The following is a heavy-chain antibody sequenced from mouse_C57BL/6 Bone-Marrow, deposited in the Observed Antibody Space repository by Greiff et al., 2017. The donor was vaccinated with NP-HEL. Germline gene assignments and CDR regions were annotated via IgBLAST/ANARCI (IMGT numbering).Heavy chain of an antibody. D-gene: IGHD6-5*01. J-gene: IGHJ3*01. CDR3: ARGFLSRVY. CDR2: IYPSDSET. Sequence: QVQLQQPGAELVRPGSSVKLSCKASGYTFTSYWMAWVKQRPGQGLEWIGNIYPSDSETHYNQKFKDKATLTVDKSSSTAYLQLSSQTSEDSAVYYCARGFLSRVYWGQGTLVTVSA. CDR1: GYTFTSYW. V-gene: IGHV1-61*01.